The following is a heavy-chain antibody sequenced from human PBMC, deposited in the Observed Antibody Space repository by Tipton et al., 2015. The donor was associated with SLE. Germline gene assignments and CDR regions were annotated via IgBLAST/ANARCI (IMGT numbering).Heavy chain of an antibody. D-gene: IGHD6-13*01. CDR1: GGSISSGGYY. Sequence: TLSLTCTVSGGSISSGGYYWSWIRQHPGKGLEWIGYIYYSGSTYYNPSLKSRVTISVDTSKNQFSLKLSSVTAADTAVYYCARDRSSSGGFQHWGQGTLVTVSS. CDR3: ARDRSSSGGFQH. J-gene: IGHJ1*01. CDR2: IYYSGST. V-gene: IGHV4-31*03.